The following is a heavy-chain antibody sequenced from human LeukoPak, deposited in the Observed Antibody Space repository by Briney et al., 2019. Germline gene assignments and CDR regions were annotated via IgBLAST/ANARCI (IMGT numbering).Heavy chain of an antibody. D-gene: IGHD3-3*01. CDR3: ASTDFWSGFGRFDP. CDR2: IYTSGST. Sequence: ASQTLSLTCTVSGGSISSGSYYWSWIRQPGGKGLEWIGRIYTSGSTNYNPSLKSRITISVDTSKNQFSLKLSSVTAADTAVYYCASTDFWSGFGRFDPWGQGTLVTVSS. J-gene: IGHJ5*02. V-gene: IGHV4-61*02. CDR1: GGSISSGSYY.